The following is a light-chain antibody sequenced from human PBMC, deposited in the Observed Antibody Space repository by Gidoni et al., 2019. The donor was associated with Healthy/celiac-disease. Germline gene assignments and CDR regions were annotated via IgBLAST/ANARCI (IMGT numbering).Light chain of an antibody. J-gene: IGKJ2*01. V-gene: IGKV3-20*01. CDR2: GAS. CDR1: QTISNSA. CDR3: QQFDSVPRT. Sequence: EIVLTQSPGTLSLSPGERATLSCRASQTISNSALAWYHQKPGQAPRLLIYGASSRATGIPDRFRGSGSGTDFTLTISRLEPEDFAVYYCQQFDSVPRTFGQXTKLGIK.